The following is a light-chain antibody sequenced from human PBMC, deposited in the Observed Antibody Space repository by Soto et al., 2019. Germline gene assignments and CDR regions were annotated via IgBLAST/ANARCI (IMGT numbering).Light chain of an antibody. CDR2: GAF. CDR1: QSVSYN. CDR3: QQYKNWPPLT. V-gene: IGKV3-15*01. J-gene: IGKJ4*01. Sequence: EIVKTQSPATLSVSPGETATLSCMASQSVSYNLAWYQQKPGQGPRLLIYGAFTSATGIPARFSGSGSGTEFTLTISSLQSEDFALYYCQQYKNWPPLTFGGGTKVEIK.